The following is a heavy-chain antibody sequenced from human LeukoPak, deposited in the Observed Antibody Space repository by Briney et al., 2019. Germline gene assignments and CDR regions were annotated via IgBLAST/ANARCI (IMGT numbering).Heavy chain of an antibody. J-gene: IGHJ5*02. CDR3: ARGEYSSSWYADL. Sequence: GRSLRLSCAASGFTFSSHAMHWVRQAPGKGLEWVAIISKDSKNGYYADVVKGRFTISRDNSKNTLYLQMNSLRAEDTTVYYCARGEYSSSWYADLWGQGTLVTVSS. CDR1: GFTFSSHA. CDR2: ISKDSKNG. V-gene: IGHV3-30*04. D-gene: IGHD6-13*01.